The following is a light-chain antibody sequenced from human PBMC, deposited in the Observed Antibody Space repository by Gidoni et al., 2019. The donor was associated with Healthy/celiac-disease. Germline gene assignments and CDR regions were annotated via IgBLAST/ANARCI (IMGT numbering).Light chain of an antibody. CDR3: QQYYSYSIT. CDR1: QGISSY. CDR2: AAS. J-gene: IGKJ5*01. V-gene: IGKV1-8*01. Sequence: AIRMTQSPSSLSASTGDRVTITCRASQGISSYLAWYQQKPGKAPKLLIYAASTLQSGGPSRFSGSGSWTDFTLTLRCLPSEDFATFYCQQYYSYSITFGQGTRLEIK.